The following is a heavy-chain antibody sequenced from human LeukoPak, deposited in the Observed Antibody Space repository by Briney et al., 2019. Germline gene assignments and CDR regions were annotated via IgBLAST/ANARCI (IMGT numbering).Heavy chain of an antibody. J-gene: IGHJ6*02. Sequence: GGSLRLSCAASGLTFSNYNMNWVRQAPGKGLEWVSSISSSSSYIYYADSVKGRFTISGDNAKNSLYLQMNSLRAEDTAVYYCAKENNYYGMDVWGQGTTVTVSS. CDR2: ISSSSSYI. D-gene: IGHD1/OR15-1a*01. CDR1: GLTFSNYN. V-gene: IGHV3-21*01. CDR3: AKENNYYGMDV.